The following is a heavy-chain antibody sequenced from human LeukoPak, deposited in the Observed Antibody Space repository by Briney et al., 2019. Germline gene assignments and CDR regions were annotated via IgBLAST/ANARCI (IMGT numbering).Heavy chain of an antibody. Sequence: GGSLRLSCAASGFTFSSYGMHWVRQAPGKGLEWAAFIRYDGSNKYYADSVKGRFTISRDNAKNSLYLQMNSLRAEDTAVYYCARNRGGDYWGQGTLVTVSS. V-gene: IGHV3-30*02. CDR2: IRYDGSNK. J-gene: IGHJ4*02. CDR1: GFTFSSYG. CDR3: ARNRGGDY. D-gene: IGHD1-14*01.